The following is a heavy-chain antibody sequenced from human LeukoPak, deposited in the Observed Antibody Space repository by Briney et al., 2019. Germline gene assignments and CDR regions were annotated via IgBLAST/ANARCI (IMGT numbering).Heavy chain of an antibody. D-gene: IGHD2-15*01. CDR3: GRDRTVAIDY. CDR2: ISSSSSFI. CDR1: GFTLSSYG. V-gene: IGHV3-21*01. Sequence: GGSLRLSCAASGFTLSSYGMTWVRQAPGKGLGWVSSISSSSSFIYYADSVKGRFTSSRANAKNSLYLQMNSLRAEDTAVYYGGRDRTVAIDYWGQGTLVTVSS. J-gene: IGHJ4*02.